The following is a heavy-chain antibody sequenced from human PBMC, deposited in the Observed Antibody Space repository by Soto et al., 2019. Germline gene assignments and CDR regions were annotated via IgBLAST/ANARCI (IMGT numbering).Heavy chain of an antibody. CDR1: GGSISSYY. J-gene: IGHJ4*02. CDR2: IYYSGST. D-gene: IGHD1-26*01. V-gene: IGHV4-59*12. CDR3: ARDADSGSCFDY. Sequence: SETLSLTCTVSGGSISSYYWSWIRQPPGKGLEWIGYIYYSGSTNYNPSLKSRVTISVDTSKNQFSLKLSSVTAADTAVYHCARDADSGSCFDYWGQGTLVTVSS.